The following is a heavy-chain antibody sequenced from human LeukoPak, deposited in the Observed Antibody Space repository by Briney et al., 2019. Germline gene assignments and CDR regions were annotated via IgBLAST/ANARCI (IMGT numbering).Heavy chain of an antibody. J-gene: IGHJ3*02. Sequence: GGSLRLSSAASAFTFSNYWMSWVRQAPGKGLEWVASIKQEGSDKYYVDSVKGRFTISRDNTKSSLYLQMSSLRAEDTALYYCSRGDYGIGWYAFDIWSQGTMVTVSS. CDR3: SRGDYGIGWYAFDI. D-gene: IGHD6-19*01. CDR1: AFTFSNYW. CDR2: IKQEGSDK. V-gene: IGHV3-7*01.